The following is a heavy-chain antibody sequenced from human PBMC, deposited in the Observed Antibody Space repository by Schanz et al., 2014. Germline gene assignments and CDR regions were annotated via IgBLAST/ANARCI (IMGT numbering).Heavy chain of an antibody. CDR2: INVGNGNM. V-gene: IGHV1-3*01. CDR1: GYPFTSYD. J-gene: IGHJ6*02. CDR3: ARAKRFGDMDV. Sequence: QVQLVQSGAEVKKPGASVKVSCRASGYPFTSYDFNWVRQAPGQGLEWMGWINVGNGNMKYSQKFQGRVTITRDTSASTAYMELRNLRSDDTAVYYCARAKRFGDMDVWGQGTTVTVSS. D-gene: IGHD3-10*01.